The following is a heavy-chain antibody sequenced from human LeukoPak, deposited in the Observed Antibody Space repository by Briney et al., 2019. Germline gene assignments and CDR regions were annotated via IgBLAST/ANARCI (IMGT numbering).Heavy chain of an antibody. V-gene: IGHV1-69*04. CDR2: IIPILGIA. J-gene: IGHJ5*02. CDR3: ARDGRENWFDP. CDR1: GGTFSSYA. Sequence: SVKVSCKASGGTFSSYAISWVRQAPGRGLEWMGRIIPILGIANYAQKFQGGVTITADKSTSTAYMELSSLRSEDTAVYYCARDGRENWFDPWGQGTLVTVSS.